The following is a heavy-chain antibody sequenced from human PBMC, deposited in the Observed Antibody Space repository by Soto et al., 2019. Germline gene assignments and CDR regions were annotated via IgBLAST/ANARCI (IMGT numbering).Heavy chain of an antibody. V-gene: IGHV1-69*02. CDR1: GGTFSSYT. Sequence: GASVKVSCTASGGTFSSYTSSWVRQAPGQGLEWMGRIIPILGIANYAQKFQGRVTITADKSTSTAYMELSSLRSEDTAVYYCAGDAAGYSSGWYVKFDYWGQGTLVTVSS. J-gene: IGHJ4*02. D-gene: IGHD6-19*01. CDR2: IIPILGIA. CDR3: AGDAAGYSSGWYVKFDY.